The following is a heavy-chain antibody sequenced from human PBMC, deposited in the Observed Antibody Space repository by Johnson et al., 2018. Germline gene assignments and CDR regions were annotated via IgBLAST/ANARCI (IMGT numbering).Heavy chain of an antibody. Sequence: QVQLQESGPGLVKPSETXSLTCTVSGGSISSYYWSWIRQPPGTGLEWIGYIYYSGSTNYKPSLTSRVAISVDTSKNQFSLNLSSVTAADTAVYYSARSTGGQLHFAFDYWGQGTLVTVSS. CDR3: ARSTGGQLHFAFDY. CDR1: GGSISSYY. CDR2: IYYSGST. D-gene: IGHD2-2*01. J-gene: IGHJ4*02. V-gene: IGHV4-59*01.